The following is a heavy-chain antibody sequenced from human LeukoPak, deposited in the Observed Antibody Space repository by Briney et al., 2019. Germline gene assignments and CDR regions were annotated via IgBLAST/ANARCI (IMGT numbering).Heavy chain of an antibody. J-gene: IGHJ4*02. CDR1: GGSISSGTYY. CDR3: ARQSTKYSSGWLFDY. V-gene: IGHV4-39*01. D-gene: IGHD6-19*01. Sequence: SETLSLTCTVSGGSISSGTYYWDWIRQPPGKGLEWIGSIYYSGTTYYNPSLKSRVTMSVDTSKNQFSLKMSPVTAADTAVYYCARQSTKYSSGWLFDYWGQGTLVTVSS. CDR2: IYYSGTT.